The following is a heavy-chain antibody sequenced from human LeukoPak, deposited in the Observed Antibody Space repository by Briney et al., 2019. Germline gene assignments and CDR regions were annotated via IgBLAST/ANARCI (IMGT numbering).Heavy chain of an antibody. D-gene: IGHD1-14*01. CDR2: VYYSGKT. CDR1: GGSISNYY. V-gene: IGHV4-59*12. J-gene: IGHJ2*01. CDR3: AGRTGGYFDL. Sequence: SETLSPTCSVSGGSISNYYWNWIRQPPGKGLEWIGNVYYSGKTNYNPSLKSRVTMSVDTSKNQFSLKLSSVTAADTAVYYCAGRTGGYFDLWGRGTLVTVSS.